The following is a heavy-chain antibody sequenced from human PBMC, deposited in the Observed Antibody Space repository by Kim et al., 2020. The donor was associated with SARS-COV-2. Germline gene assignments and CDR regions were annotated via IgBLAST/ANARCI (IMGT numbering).Heavy chain of an antibody. D-gene: IGHD6-6*01. J-gene: IGHJ4*02. V-gene: IGHV4-39*01. CDR1: GGSISSSSYY. CDR3: ARRREYSSSSTDFDY. Sequence: SETLSLTCTVSGGSISSSSYYWGWIRQPPGKGLEWIGSIYYSGSTYYNPSLKSRVTISVDTSKNQFSLKLSSVTAADAAVYYCARRREYSSSSTDFDYWGQGTLVTVSS. CDR2: IYYSGST.